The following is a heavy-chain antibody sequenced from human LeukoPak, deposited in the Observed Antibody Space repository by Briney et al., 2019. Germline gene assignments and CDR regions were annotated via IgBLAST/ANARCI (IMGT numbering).Heavy chain of an antibody. D-gene: IGHD6-19*01. CDR1: GGSISSYY. J-gene: IGHJ6*02. V-gene: IGHV4-59*01. CDR2: IYYSGST. Sequence: PSETLSLTCTVSGGSISSYYWSWIRQPPGKGLEWIGYIYYSGSTNYNPSLKSRVTISVDTSKNQFSLKLSSVTAADTAVYYCARGTGAVAGKDYYYYGMDVWGQGTTVTVSS. CDR3: ARGTGAVAGKDYYYYGMDV.